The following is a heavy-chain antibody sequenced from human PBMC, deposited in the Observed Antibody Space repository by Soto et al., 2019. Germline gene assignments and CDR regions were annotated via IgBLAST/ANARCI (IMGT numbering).Heavy chain of an antibody. Sequence: QVQLQESGPGLVKPSGTLSLTCAVSGGSISSSNWWSWVRQPPGKGLEWIGEIYHSGSTNYNPSRKSRVTISVDKSKHQFPLKLSSVTAADTAVYYCARAAMGGSSWPFDYWGQGTLVTVSS. CDR3: ARAAMGGSSWPFDY. V-gene: IGHV4-4*02. D-gene: IGHD6-13*01. CDR1: GGSISSSNW. J-gene: IGHJ4*02. CDR2: IYHSGST.